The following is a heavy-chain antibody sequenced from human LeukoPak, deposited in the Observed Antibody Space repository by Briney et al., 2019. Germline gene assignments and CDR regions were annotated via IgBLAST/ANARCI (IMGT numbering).Heavy chain of an antibody. D-gene: IGHD5-18*01. CDR1: GGTFSSYA. Sequence: SVKVSCKASGGTFSSYAISWVRQAPGQGLEWMGGIIPIFGTANYAQKFQGRVTITTDESTSTAYMELSSLRSEDTAVYYCASLHVDTAMVSDYWGQGTLVTVSS. V-gene: IGHV1-69*05. CDR3: ASLHVDTAMVSDY. J-gene: IGHJ4*02. CDR2: IIPIFGTA.